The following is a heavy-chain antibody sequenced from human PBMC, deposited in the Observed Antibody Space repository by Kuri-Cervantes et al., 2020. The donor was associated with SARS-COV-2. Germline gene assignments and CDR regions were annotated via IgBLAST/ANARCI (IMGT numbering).Heavy chain of an antibody. CDR3: AGGFDYGDYPYYYGMDV. V-gene: IGHV1-18*04. Sequence: ASVKVSCKASGYTCTTYGITWVRQAPGQGLEWMGWISTYNANADYAQKLQGRVTMTTDTSTSTAYMELRSLRSDDTAIYYCAGGFDYGDYPYYYGMDVWGQGTTVTVSS. J-gene: IGHJ6*02. CDR1: GYTCTTYG. CDR2: ISTYNANA. D-gene: IGHD4-17*01.